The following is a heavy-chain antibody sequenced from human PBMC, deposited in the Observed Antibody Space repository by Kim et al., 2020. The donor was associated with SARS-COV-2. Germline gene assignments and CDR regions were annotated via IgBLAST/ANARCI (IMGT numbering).Heavy chain of an antibody. J-gene: IGHJ4*02. Sequence: GGSLRLSCAASGFTFSSYEMNWVRQAPGKGLEWVSYISSSGSTIYYADSVKGRFTISRDNAKNSLYLQMNSLRAEDTAVYYCARDHYDYYGSGSYRFDYWGPGTLVTVSS. CDR3: ARDHYDYYGSGSYRFDY. V-gene: IGHV3-48*03. CDR1: GFTFSSYE. CDR2: ISSSGSTI. D-gene: IGHD3-10*01.